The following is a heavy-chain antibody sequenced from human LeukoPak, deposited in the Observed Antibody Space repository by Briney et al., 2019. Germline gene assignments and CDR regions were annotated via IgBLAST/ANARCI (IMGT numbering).Heavy chain of an antibody. D-gene: IGHD6-6*01. CDR2: IKQDGSHI. CDR3: ARIGYSSSSFDY. V-gene: IGHV3-7*01. Sequence: GGSLRLSWVASGFTFSSYWMSWGRQVPGKGLEWVANIKQDGSHIYYVDSLNGRFTISRDNAKNSLYLQMNSLRVEDTAVYYCARIGYSSSSFDYWGQGTLVTVSS. J-gene: IGHJ4*02. CDR1: GFTFSSYW.